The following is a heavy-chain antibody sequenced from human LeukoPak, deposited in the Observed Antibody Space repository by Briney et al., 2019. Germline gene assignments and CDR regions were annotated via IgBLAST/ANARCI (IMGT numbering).Heavy chain of an antibody. J-gene: IGHJ3*02. D-gene: IGHD4-23*01. CDR1: GYTFTSYD. CDR2: MNPNSGNT. CDR3: ARRLGLRWDLQAFDI. V-gene: IGHV1-8*02. Sequence: ASVKVSCKASGYTFTSYDINWVRQATGQGLEWMGWMNPNSGNTGYAQKFQGRVTMTRNTSISTAYMEVSSLRSEDTAVYYCARRLGLRWDLQAFDIWGQGTMVTVSS.